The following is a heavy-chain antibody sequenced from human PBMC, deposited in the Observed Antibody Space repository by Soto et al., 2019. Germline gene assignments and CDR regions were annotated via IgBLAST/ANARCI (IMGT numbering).Heavy chain of an antibody. CDR2: ISGSGGST. J-gene: IGHJ5*02. Sequence: GGPLRLSCAASGFTFSSYAMSWVRQAPGKGLEWVSAISGSGGSTYYADSVKGRFTISRDNSKNTLYLQMNSLRAEDTAVYYCAKAQDIVVVPAAIGSNWFDPWGQGTLVTVSS. CDR1: GFTFSSYA. D-gene: IGHD2-2*02. V-gene: IGHV3-23*01. CDR3: AKAQDIVVVPAAIGSNWFDP.